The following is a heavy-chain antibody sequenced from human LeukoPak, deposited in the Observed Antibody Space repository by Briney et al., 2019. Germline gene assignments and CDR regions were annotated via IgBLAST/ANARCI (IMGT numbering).Heavy chain of an antibody. CDR1: GFTFSSCA. Sequence: GGSLRLSCAAAGFTFSSCAMSWVRQAPGKGLEWVSAISGSGAEIYYADSVQGRFTISGDNSKSTLYLQMNSLRDDDTAIYYCAKENAGRTTGFDYWGQGTLVTVSS. D-gene: IGHD1-1*01. CDR2: ISGSGAEI. J-gene: IGHJ4*02. CDR3: AKENAGRTTGFDY. V-gene: IGHV3-23*01.